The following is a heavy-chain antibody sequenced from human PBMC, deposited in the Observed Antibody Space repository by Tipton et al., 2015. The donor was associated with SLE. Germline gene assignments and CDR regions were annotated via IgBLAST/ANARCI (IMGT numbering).Heavy chain of an antibody. CDR1: GGSITTSNFY. CDR3: ARQVDTEAVGSWNFAF. CDR2: IFYDGSS. D-gene: IGHD5-18*01. V-gene: IGHV4-39*01. J-gene: IGHJ2*01. Sequence: TLSLTCTVSGGSITTSNFYWGWIRQPPGKGLEWIGSIFYDGSSYYNPSLKSRITISVDTSKNQFSLRLNSVTAADTAVYYCARQVDTEAVGSWNFAFWGRGTLVTVSS.